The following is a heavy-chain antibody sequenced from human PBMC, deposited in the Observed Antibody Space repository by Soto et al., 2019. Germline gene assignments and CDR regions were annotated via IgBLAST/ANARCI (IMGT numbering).Heavy chain of an antibody. D-gene: IGHD6-19*01. CDR2: IKQDGSEK. CDR3: ARVSSGWYYFDY. Sequence: GPMRHSCGVVKVTSSRYWMSRVIQAPGKGLEWVANIKQDGSEKYYVDSVKGRFTISRDNAKNSLYLQMNSLRAEDTAVYYCARVSSGWYYFDYWGQGTLVTVSS. V-gene: IGHV3-7*01. J-gene: IGHJ4*02. CDR1: KVTSSRYW.